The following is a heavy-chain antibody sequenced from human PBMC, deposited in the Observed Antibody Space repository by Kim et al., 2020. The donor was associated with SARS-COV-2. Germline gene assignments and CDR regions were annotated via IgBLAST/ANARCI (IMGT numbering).Heavy chain of an antibody. V-gene: IGHV3-33*01. CDR3: ARSGLGDYNWFDP. D-gene: IGHD2-21*02. Sequence: YGDSVKGRFNISRDNTKNTLYLQMNSLRAEETAVYYCARSGLGDYNWFDPWGQGTLVTVSS. J-gene: IGHJ5*02.